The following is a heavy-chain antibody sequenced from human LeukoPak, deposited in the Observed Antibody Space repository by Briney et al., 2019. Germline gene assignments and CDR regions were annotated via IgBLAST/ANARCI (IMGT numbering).Heavy chain of an antibody. CDR3: ARDGSVAATTGRGGFFDY. V-gene: IGHV3-48*01. CDR1: GFTFSSYS. J-gene: IGHJ4*02. Sequence: PGGSLRLSCAASGFTFSSYSMNWVRQAPGKGLEWVSYISSSGSTIYYADSVKSRFTISRDNAKNSLYLQMDSLRAEDTAVYYCARDGSVAATTGRGGFFDYWGQGTLVTVSS. CDR2: ISSSGSTI. D-gene: IGHD1-1*01.